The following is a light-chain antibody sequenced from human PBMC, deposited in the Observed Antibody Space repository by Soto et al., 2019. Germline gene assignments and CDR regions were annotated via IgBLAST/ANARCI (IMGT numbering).Light chain of an antibody. V-gene: IGKV4-1*01. Sequence: DIVMTQSPDSLAVSLGERAAINCKSSQSVLYSSNNKNYLAWYQQKPGQPPKLLIYWASTRVSGVPDRFSGSGSGTDFTLTISSLQAEDVAVYYCQQYYSNPRTFGQGTKVEIK. CDR3: QQYYSNPRT. J-gene: IGKJ1*01. CDR2: WAS. CDR1: QSVLYSSNNKNY.